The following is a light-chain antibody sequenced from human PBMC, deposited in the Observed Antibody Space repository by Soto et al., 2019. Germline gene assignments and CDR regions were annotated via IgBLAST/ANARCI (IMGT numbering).Light chain of an antibody. Sequence: DIQMTQSPSTLSASVGDRVTITCRASQSISSWLAWYQQKPGKASKLLISDASSLESGVPSSFSGCGSGTEFTLTISSLQPDDLATYYCQQYNTYPLTFGGGTRVEIK. CDR2: DAS. J-gene: IGKJ4*01. CDR1: QSISSW. V-gene: IGKV1-5*01. CDR3: QQYNTYPLT.